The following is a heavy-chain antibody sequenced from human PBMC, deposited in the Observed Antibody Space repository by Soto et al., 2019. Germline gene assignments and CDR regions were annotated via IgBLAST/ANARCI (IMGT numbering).Heavy chain of an antibody. Sequence: ASVKVSCKASGYTFTSYGISWVRQAPVQGLEWMGWISAYNGNTNYAQKLQGRVTMTTDTSTSTAYMELRSLRSDDTAVYYCARDRSIAAAGKSRYYYGMDVWGQGTTVTVSS. D-gene: IGHD6-13*01. V-gene: IGHV1-18*04. CDR1: GYTFTSYG. J-gene: IGHJ6*02. CDR2: ISAYNGNT. CDR3: ARDRSIAAAGKSRYYYGMDV.